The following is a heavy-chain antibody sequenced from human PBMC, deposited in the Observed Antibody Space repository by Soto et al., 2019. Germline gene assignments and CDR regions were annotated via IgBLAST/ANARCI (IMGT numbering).Heavy chain of an antibody. J-gene: IGHJ4*02. Sequence: QVQLVESGGGVVRPGRSLRLSCAASGFTFNSYAMHWVRQAPGKGLEWVAVIWDDGSNDHYADSVRGRFTISRDNSKNTLYLQMSSLRPEDTAVHYCARDRYSTVTHFDYWGQGTLVTVSS. V-gene: IGHV3-33*01. D-gene: IGHD4-17*01. CDR2: IWDDGSND. CDR3: ARDRYSTVTHFDY. CDR1: GFTFNSYA.